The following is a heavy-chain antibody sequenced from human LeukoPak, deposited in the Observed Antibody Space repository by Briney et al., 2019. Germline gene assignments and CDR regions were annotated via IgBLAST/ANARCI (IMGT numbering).Heavy chain of an antibody. Sequence: QTGGSLRLSCAASGFTFSDFHMSWVRQAPGKGLEWVSAITGSGGSTYYADSVKGRFTISRDNSKNTLYLQMNSLRAEDTAVYYCAKWEDYYGSGSYYKTAHDAFDIWGQGTMVTVSS. CDR3: AKWEDYYGSGSYYKTAHDAFDI. J-gene: IGHJ3*02. V-gene: IGHV3-23*01. D-gene: IGHD3-10*01. CDR1: GFTFSDFH. CDR2: ITGSGGST.